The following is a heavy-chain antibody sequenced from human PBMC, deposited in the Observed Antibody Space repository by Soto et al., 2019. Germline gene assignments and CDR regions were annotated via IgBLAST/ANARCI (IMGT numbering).Heavy chain of an antibody. D-gene: IGHD3-10*01. CDR2: MNTNSANT. Sequence: QVQLVQSGAEVKKPGASVKVSCKASGYTFTSYDINWVRQPTGQGLEWMGWMNTNSANTGYAQKFQGRVTMTRNTSTSTAYMELSSLRSEDTAVYYGSRGLSMVRGAAEAYWGQGTLVTVSS. J-gene: IGHJ4*02. V-gene: IGHV1-8*01. CDR1: GYTFTSYD. CDR3: SRGLSMVRGAAEAY.